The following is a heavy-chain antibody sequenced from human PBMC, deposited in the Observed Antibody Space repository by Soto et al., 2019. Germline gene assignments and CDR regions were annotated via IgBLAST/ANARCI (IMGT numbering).Heavy chain of an antibody. D-gene: IGHD3-10*01. Sequence: QVQLQQWGAGLLKPSETLSLTCAVYGGSFSGYQWSWIRQTPGKGLEWIGGINDSGDINYNPSLKRRVSILVDSPEPQVFLRLSLVTGVETAAYYCARGLRLWIGELSRRGGFYSSMDVWGKGTRVSVPS. CDR2: INDSGDI. CDR1: GGSFSGYQ. V-gene: IGHV4-34*01. J-gene: IGHJ6*03. CDR3: ARGLRLWIGELSRRGGFYSSMDV.